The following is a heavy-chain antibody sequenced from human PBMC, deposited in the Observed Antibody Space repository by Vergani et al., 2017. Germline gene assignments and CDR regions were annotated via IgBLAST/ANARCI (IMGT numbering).Heavy chain of an antibody. D-gene: IGHD3-10*01. CDR1: GGSFSGYY. Sequence: QVQLQQWGAGLLKPSETLSLTCAVYGGSFSGYYWSWIRQPPGKGLEWIGEINHSGSTNYNPSLKSRVTITVDTSKNQFSLKLSSVTAADTAVYYCAGDSGYYGSGSYYNWFDPWGQGTLVTVSS. V-gene: IGHV4-34*01. CDR2: INHSGST. CDR3: AGDSGYYGSGSYYNWFDP. J-gene: IGHJ5*02.